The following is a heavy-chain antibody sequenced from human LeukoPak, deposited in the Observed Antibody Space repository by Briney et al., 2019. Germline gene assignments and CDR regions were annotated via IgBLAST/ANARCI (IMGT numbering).Heavy chain of an antibody. CDR2: ISGSGVST. J-gene: IGHJ4*02. CDR1: GFTFSSYA. V-gene: IGHV3-23*01. CDR3: AKDERNWNYNLASQTYD. Sequence: GGSLRLSCAASGFTFSSYAMSWVRQAPGKGLEWVSAISGSGVSTYYADSVKGRFTVSRDNSKNTLYLHMSSLRAEDTAVYYCAKDERNWNYNLASQTYDWGQGTLVTVSS. D-gene: IGHD1-7*01.